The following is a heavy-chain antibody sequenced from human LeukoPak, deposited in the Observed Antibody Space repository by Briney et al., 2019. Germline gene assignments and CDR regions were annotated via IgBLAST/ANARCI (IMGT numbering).Heavy chain of an antibody. Sequence: ASVKVSCKASGYTFTGYYMHWVRQAPGQGLEWMGWISAYNGNTNCAQKLQGRVTMTTDTSTSTAYMELRSLRSDDTAVYYCARDSYDSSGAPYDYWGQGTLVTVSS. CDR3: ARDSYDSSGAPYDY. CDR2: ISAYNGNT. J-gene: IGHJ4*02. V-gene: IGHV1-18*04. CDR1: GYTFTGYY. D-gene: IGHD3-22*01.